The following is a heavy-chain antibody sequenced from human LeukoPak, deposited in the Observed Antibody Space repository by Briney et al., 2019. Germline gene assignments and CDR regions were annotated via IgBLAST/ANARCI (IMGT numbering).Heavy chain of an antibody. CDR2: IYHSGST. CDR1: GYSISSGYY. V-gene: IGHV4-38-2*02. D-gene: IGHD6-19*01. CDR3: ATSSGWYPYDS. Sequence: PSETLSLTCTVSGYSISSGYYWGWIRQPPGKGLEWIGSIYHSGSTYYNPSLKSRVTISVDTSKNQFSLKLTSVTAADTAVYYCATSSGWYPYDSWGQGTLVTVSS. J-gene: IGHJ4*02.